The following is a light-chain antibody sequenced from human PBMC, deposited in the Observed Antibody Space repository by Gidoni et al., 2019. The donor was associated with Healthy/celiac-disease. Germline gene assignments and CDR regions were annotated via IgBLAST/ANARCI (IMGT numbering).Light chain of an antibody. Sequence: DIQMTQSPSSLSASVGDRVTITCRASQSISSYLNWYQQKPGKAPKLLIYAASSLQSGVPSGFSGSGSGTDFTLTISSLQPEDFATYYCQQSWTFGQGTKVEIK. CDR3: QQSWT. CDR2: AAS. CDR1: QSISSY. J-gene: IGKJ1*01. V-gene: IGKV1-39*01.